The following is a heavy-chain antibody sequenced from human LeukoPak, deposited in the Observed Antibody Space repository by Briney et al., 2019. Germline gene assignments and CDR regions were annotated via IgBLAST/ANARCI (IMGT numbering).Heavy chain of an antibody. D-gene: IGHD1-26*01. J-gene: IGHJ4*02. CDR2: IRSKANSYAT. Sequence: GGSLRLSCAASGFTFSGSAMDWVRQASGGGLEWVGRIRSKANSYATAYAASVKGRFTISRDDSKNTAYLQMNSLKPEDTAVYYCTRLVTVGATTWDYFDYWGQGTLVTVSS. CDR3: TRLVTVGATTWDYFDY. V-gene: IGHV3-73*01. CDR1: GFTFSGSA.